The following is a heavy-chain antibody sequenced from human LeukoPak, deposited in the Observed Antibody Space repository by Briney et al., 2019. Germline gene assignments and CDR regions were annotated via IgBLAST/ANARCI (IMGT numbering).Heavy chain of an antibody. D-gene: IGHD1-26*01. V-gene: IGHV3-64D*06. CDR2: INIDGVTT. CDR1: GFTFSSYA. CDR3: VKDRIGSYAFDI. J-gene: IGHJ3*02. Sequence: GGSLRLSCSASGFTFSSYAMHWVRQAPGKGLEYVSTINIDGVTTYYADSVKGRFTISRDNSKNTLFLQMSGLRAEDTAVYYCVKDRIGSYAFDIWGRGTMVTVSS.